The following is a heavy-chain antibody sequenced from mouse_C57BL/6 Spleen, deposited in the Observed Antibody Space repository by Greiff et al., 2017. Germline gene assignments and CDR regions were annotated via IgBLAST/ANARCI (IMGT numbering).Heavy chain of an antibody. CDR3: ARGYGNYFAY. V-gene: IGHV1-82*01. Sequence: VQRVEPGPELVKPGASVKISCKASGYAFSSSWMNWVKQRPGKGLEWIGRIYPGDVDTNSNGKFKGKATLTADKSSSTAYMQLSILPSEESAVYFCARGYGNYFAYWGQGTLVTVSA. D-gene: IGHD2-1*01. J-gene: IGHJ3*01. CDR1: GYAFSSSW. CDR2: IYPGDVDT.